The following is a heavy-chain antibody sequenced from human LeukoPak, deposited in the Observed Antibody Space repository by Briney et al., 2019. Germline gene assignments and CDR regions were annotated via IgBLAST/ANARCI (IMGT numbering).Heavy chain of an antibody. CDR2: IYYSGTT. CDR3: VRAPDY. CDR1: DGFISSGHYY. V-gene: IGHV4-39*01. J-gene: IGHJ4*02. Sequence: SETLSLTCTVADGFISSGHYYWGWIRQPPGKGLEWIGSIYYSGTTYYNPSLKSPITISVDKSKNQFSLKLNSVTAADTAVYYCVRAPDYGGQGTLVPVS.